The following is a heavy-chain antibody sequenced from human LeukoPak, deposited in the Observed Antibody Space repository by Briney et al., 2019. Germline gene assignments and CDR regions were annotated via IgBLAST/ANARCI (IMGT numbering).Heavy chain of an antibody. V-gene: IGHV3-23*01. D-gene: IGHD5-12*01. CDR3: AKWVDGGYHYYFDY. J-gene: IGHJ4*02. CDR1: GFTFSSYG. CDR2: ISGSGGST. Sequence: GGSLRLSCAASGFTFSSYGMSWVRPPHGKGRGWVSAISGSGGSTYYADSVKGRFTISRDNSKNTLYLQMNSLRAEDTAVYYCAKWVDGGYHYYFDYWGQGTLVTVSS.